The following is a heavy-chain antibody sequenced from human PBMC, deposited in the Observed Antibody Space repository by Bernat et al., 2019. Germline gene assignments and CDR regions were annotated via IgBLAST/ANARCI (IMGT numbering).Heavy chain of an antibody. Sequence: EVQLVESGGGLVQPGGSLRLSCAASGFTVSSNYMSWVRQAPGMGLEWVSVIYSGGSTYYADSVKGRFTISRDNSKNTLYLQMNSLRAEDTAVYYCARSDGTVSFDAFDIWGQGTMVTVSS. D-gene: IGHD4-11*01. CDR1: GFTVSSNY. V-gene: IGHV3-66*01. CDR3: ARSDGTVSFDAFDI. CDR2: IYSGGST. J-gene: IGHJ3*02.